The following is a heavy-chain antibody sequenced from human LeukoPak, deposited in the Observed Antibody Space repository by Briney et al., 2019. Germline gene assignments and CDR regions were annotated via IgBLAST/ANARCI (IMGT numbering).Heavy chain of an antibody. V-gene: IGHV5-51*01. CDR1: GYSFTNYW. Sequence: GESLKISCKGSGYSFTNYWIGWVRQMPGKGLEWMGIIYPSDSDTRYSPSFQGQVTISADKSTNTAYLQWSSLKASDTAMYYCARRGCSSTSCPGAFDIWGQGTMVTVSS. D-gene: IGHD2-2*01. CDR2: IYPSDSDT. CDR3: ARRGCSSTSCPGAFDI. J-gene: IGHJ3*02.